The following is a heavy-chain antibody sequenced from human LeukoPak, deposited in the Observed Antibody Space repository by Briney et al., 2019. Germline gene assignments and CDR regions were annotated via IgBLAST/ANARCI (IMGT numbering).Heavy chain of an antibody. V-gene: IGHV3-33*01. CDR1: GFTFSSYG. CDR2: IWYDGSNK. J-gene: IGHJ4*02. D-gene: IGHD3-22*01. CDR3: ARDIGYYYYSSGPADY. Sequence: GGSLRLSCAASGFTFSSYGMHWVRQAPGKGLEWVAVIWYDGSNKYYADSVKGRFTISRDNSKNTLYLQMNSLRAEDTAVYYCARDIGYYYYSSGPADYWGQGTLVTVSS.